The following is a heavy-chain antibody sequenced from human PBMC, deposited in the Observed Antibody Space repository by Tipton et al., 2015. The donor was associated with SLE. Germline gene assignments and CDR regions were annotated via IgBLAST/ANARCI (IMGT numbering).Heavy chain of an antibody. Sequence: GSLRLSCAASRFTFRSYWMSWVRQAPGKGLEWVANIKQDGSEKYYVDSVKGRFTISRDNAKNSLYLQMNSLRAEDTAVYYCARDPPSILFRRGDGLDVWGQGTTVTVSS. V-gene: IGHV3-7*01. J-gene: IGHJ6*02. CDR1: RFTFRSYW. CDR2: IKQDGSEK. CDR3: ARDPPSILFRRGDGLDV. D-gene: IGHD2-15*01.